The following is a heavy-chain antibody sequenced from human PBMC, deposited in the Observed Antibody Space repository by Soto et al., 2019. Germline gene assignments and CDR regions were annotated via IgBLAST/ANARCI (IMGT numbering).Heavy chain of an antibody. CDR3: ARDHTTMVWGFDY. V-gene: IGHV3-48*02. Sequence: EVQLVESGGGLVQPGGSLRLSCAASGFTFSSYRMNWVRQAPGKGLEWVSYISTSSSTIYYADSVKGRFTISRDNAKNSLYLQMNSLRDDDTAVYYCARDHTTMVWGFDYWGQGTLVTVSS. J-gene: IGHJ4*02. D-gene: IGHD3-10*01. CDR2: ISTSSSTI. CDR1: GFTFSSYR.